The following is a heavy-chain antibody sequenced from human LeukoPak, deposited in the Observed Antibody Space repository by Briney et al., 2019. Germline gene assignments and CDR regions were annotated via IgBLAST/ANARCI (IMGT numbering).Heavy chain of an antibody. V-gene: IGHV3-23*01. CDR2: ISGGGDRT. Sequence: PGGSLRLSCAAAGFTFSTYGMSWVRQAPGKGLEWVSGISGGGDRTSYAQSVKGRFTISRDNFKNMLYLQMNSLRAEDTAVYYCARALIGYYFDYWGQGTLVTVSS. D-gene: IGHD2-8*01. J-gene: IGHJ4*02. CDR3: ARALIGYYFDY. CDR1: GFTFSTYG.